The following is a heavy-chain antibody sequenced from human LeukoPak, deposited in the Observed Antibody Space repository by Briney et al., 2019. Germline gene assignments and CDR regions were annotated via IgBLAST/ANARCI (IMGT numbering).Heavy chain of an antibody. CDR2: IRYDGSNK. CDR1: GFSFSDYG. D-gene: IGHD3-16*01. CDR3: ARDFSFGSHLDY. J-gene: IGHJ4*02. Sequence: GGSLRLSCAASGFSFSDYGMHWVRQAPGKGLEWLGFIRYDGSNKYYADSVKGRFTISRDNSKNTLYLQMNSLRAEDTAVYYCARDFSFGSHLDYWGQGTLVTVSS. V-gene: IGHV3-30*02.